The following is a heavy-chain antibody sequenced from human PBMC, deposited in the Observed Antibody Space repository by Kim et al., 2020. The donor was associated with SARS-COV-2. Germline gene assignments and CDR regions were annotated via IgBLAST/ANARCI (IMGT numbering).Heavy chain of an antibody. CDR1: GGSISHSQYY. Sequence: SETLSLTCSVSGGSISHSQYYWGWIRQPPGKGLEWIGRIYYAGTTTYNPSLKSRITISVDTSKNQFSLRLYSVTAADTAVNYCAGGLYSGSGFYQHWGQGTLVTVTS. V-gene: IGHV4-39*01. CDR2: IYYAGTT. J-gene: IGHJ1*01. CDR3: AGGLYSGSGFYQH. D-gene: IGHD3-10*01.